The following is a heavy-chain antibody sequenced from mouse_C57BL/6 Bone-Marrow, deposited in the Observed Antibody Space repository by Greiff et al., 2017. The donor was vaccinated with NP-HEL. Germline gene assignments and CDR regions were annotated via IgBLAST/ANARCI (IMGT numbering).Heavy chain of an antibody. J-gene: IGHJ2*01. CDR1: GYTFTSYG. CDR2: IYPRSGNT. V-gene: IGHV1-81*01. CDR3: ARSPVRYFDY. Sequence: VQLQQSGAELARPGASVKLSCKASGYTFTSYGISWVKQRPGQGLEWIGEIYPRSGNTYYNVKFKGKATLTADKSSSTAYMELRSLTSEDSAVYFCARSPVRYFDYWGQGTTLTVSS.